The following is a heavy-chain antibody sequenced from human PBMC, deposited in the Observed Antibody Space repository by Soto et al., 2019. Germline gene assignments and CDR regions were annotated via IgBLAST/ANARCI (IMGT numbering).Heavy chain of an antibody. V-gene: IGHV2-5*02. D-gene: IGHD2-2*01. CDR2: IYWDDDK. J-gene: IGHJ6*01. Sequence: QLTLKESGPTLVKPTQTLTMTCTFSGFSRSTSGVGVGWIRQPPGKAIECLALIYWDDDKRNSQSLKSTLTITKDTSKNQVVLTMTNMAHVDTATYYCAPEPPARGDYYGIDVWWQGTTVTFSS. CDR3: APEPPARGDYYGIDV. CDR1: GFSRSTSGVG.